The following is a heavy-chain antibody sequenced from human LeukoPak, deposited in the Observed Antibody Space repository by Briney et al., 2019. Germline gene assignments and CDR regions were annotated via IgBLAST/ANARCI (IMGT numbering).Heavy chain of an antibody. V-gene: IGHV4-61*01. Sequence: KPSETLSLTCTVSGGSVSSGSYYWSWIRQPPGKGLEGIGYIYYSGSTNYNPSLKSRITISVDTSKNQFSLKLSSVTAADTAVYYCARGSGYCSGGSCYEIDYWGQGTLVTVSS. J-gene: IGHJ4*02. D-gene: IGHD2-15*01. CDR3: ARGSGYCSGGSCYEIDY. CDR1: GGSVSSGSYY. CDR2: IYYSGST.